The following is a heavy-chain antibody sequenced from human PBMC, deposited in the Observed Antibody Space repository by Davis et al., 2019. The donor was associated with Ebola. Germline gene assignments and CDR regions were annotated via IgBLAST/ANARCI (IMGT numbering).Heavy chain of an antibody. CDR3: ATTQWLREFDN. V-gene: IGHV3-53*05. CDR2: IYDQST. D-gene: IGHD6-19*01. CDR1: GLSVSSNH. Sequence: GGSLRLSCVASGLSVSSNHMSWVRQAPGKGLEWVSVIYDQSTAYADAVRGRFIISRDKSNNTLYLEMSSLRVDDTAVYYCATTQWLREFDNWGQGTLVTVSS. J-gene: IGHJ4*02.